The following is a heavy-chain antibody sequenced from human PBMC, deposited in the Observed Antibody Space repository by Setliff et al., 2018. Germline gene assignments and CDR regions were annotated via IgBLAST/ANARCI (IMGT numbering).Heavy chain of an antibody. CDR1: GYTFTSYA. D-gene: IGHD6-13*01. Sequence: ASVKVSCKASGYTFTSYAMHWVRQAPRQRLEWMGWINAGNGNTKYSQKFQGRVTITRDTSASTAYMELSSLRSEDTAVYYCASIIAAAGFGAFDIWGQGTMVTVSS. CDR3: ASIIAAAGFGAFDI. J-gene: IGHJ3*02. CDR2: INAGNGNT. V-gene: IGHV1-3*01.